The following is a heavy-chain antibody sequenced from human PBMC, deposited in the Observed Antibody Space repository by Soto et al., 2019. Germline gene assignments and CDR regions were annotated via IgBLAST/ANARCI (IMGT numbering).Heavy chain of an antibody. V-gene: IGHV6-1*01. Sequence: KQSQTLSLTCAISGDSVSSNSAAWNWIRQSPSRGLEWLGRTYYRSKWYNDYAVSVKSRIPTNPDTSKNQFSLQLNSVTPEDTAVYYCARDSFAAAGYNWFDPWGQGTLVTVSS. CDR3: ARDSFAAAGYNWFDP. CDR2: TYYRSKWYN. D-gene: IGHD6-13*01. J-gene: IGHJ5*02. CDR1: GDSVSSNSAA.